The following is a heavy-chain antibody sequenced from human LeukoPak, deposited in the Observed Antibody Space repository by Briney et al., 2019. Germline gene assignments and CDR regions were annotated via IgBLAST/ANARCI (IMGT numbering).Heavy chain of an antibody. CDR3: VRDALGIFGVHIIH. CDR2: ISWNSVSI. Sequence: PGRSLRLSCAASGFTLDDYVMHWVRQAPGKGLEWVSGISWNSVSIGYADSVKGRFTISRDNAKSSLYLQMNSLRAEDTAVYYCVRDALGIFGVHIIHWGQGTLVTVSS. V-gene: IGHV3-9*01. D-gene: IGHD3-3*01. CDR1: GFTLDDYV. J-gene: IGHJ4*02.